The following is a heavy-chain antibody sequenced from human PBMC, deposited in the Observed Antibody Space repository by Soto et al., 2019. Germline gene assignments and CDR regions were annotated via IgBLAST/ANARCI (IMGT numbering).Heavy chain of an antibody. CDR1: GFTFSSYG. Sequence: GGSLRLSCAASGFTFSSYGMHWVRQAPGKGLEWVAVISYDGSNKYYADSVKGRFTISRDNSKNTLYLQMNSLRAEDTAVYYCAKGYGYSGSGSCTGAFDIWRQGTMVTVSS. CDR3: AKGYGYSGSGSCTGAFDI. CDR2: ISYDGSNK. V-gene: IGHV3-30*18. D-gene: IGHD3-10*01. J-gene: IGHJ3*02.